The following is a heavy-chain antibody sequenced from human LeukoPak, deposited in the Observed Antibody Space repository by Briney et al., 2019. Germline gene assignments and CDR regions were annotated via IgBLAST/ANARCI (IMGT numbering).Heavy chain of an antibody. D-gene: IGHD6-13*01. V-gene: IGHV4-59*08. CDR1: GGSISTYY. CDR3: ARSGSSWYTDWFDP. Sequence: SETLSLTCTVSGGSISTYYWSWLRQPPGKGLEWIGYIYYSGSTNYNPSLKSRVTISVDSSKNQISLKLSSVTAADTAMYYCARSGSSWYTDWFDPWGQGTLVTVSS. CDR2: IYYSGST. J-gene: IGHJ5*02.